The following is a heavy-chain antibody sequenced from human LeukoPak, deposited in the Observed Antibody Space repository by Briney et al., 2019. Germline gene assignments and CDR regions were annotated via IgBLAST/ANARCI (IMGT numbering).Heavy chain of an antibody. D-gene: IGHD5-12*01. CDR1: GFTFDDYG. CDR3: AGIRGFAYYFDY. Sequence: GGSLRLSCAASGFTFDDYGMSWVRQAPGKGLEWVSGINWNGGSTGYADSVKGRFTISRDNAKNSLYLQMNSLRAEDTAVYYCAGIRGFAYYFDYWGQGTLVTVSS. J-gene: IGHJ4*02. CDR2: INWNGGST. V-gene: IGHV3-20*04.